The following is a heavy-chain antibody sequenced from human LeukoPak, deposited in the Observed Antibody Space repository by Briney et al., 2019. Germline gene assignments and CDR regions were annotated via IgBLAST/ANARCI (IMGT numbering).Heavy chain of an antibody. CDR3: ARSASFPAGDFQH. V-gene: IGHV1-69*04. CDR1: GGTFSGYA. CDR2: IIPILGIA. Sequence: SVKVSCKASGGTFSGYAISWVRQAPGQGLEWMGRIIPILGIANYAQKFQGRVTITADKSTSTAYMELSSLRSEDTAVYYCARSASFPAGDFQHWGQGTLVTVSS. D-gene: IGHD2/OR15-2a*01. J-gene: IGHJ1*01.